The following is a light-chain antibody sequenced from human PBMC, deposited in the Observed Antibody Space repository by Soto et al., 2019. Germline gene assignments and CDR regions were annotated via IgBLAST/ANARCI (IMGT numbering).Light chain of an antibody. Sequence: EIVLTQSPGTLSLSPGERATLSCRASQSVSSSDLAWYQQKPGQAPRLLIYATSSRATGIPDRFSGSGSGTDFTLTISRLEPEDFAGYYCQQYGSSPLSFGGGTKVDIK. J-gene: IGKJ4*01. CDR2: ATS. CDR3: QQYGSSPLS. CDR1: QSVSSSD. V-gene: IGKV3-20*01.